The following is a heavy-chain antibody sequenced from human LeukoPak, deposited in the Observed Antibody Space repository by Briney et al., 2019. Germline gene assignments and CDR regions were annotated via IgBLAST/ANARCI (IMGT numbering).Heavy chain of an antibody. CDR3: ASRGRSSSWPEYNWFDT. J-gene: IGHJ5*02. CDR1: ARSISRDY. Sequence: SQPLSPTRTLSARSISRDYRSWIRQPPGKRLEWIGYMYYSGSIKYNTTMRSPDSTSLHTSKTHFSLRVNSVTAADTAVYYCASRGRSSSWPEYNWFDTWGRETWFTVSS. D-gene: IGHD6-13*01. V-gene: IGHV4-59*08. CDR2: MYYSGSI.